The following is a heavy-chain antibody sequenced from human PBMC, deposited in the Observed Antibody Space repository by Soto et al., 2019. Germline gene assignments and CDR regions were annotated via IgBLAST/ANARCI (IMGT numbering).Heavy chain of an antibody. J-gene: IGHJ4*02. CDR3: ARDADSSGLHY. D-gene: IGHD6-19*01. CDR1: GFTVSGMF. V-gene: IGHV3-53*02. CDR2: IYPAGPT. Sequence: EVSLVETGGGLIHPGGSLRLSCVASGFTVSGMFMNWVRQAPGKGLEWVSVIYPAGPTYYADSVKGRFTISRDNSKNTPFLQLNNLRAEDTSVYYCARDADSSGLHYWGQGILVTVSS.